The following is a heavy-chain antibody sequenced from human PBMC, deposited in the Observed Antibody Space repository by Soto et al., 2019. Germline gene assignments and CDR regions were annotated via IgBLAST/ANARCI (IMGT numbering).Heavy chain of an antibody. CDR1: GGSISSAAYY. V-gene: IGHV4-31*03. CDR3: AREYTYGSNFFDC. Sequence: QVQLQESGPGLVKPSQTLSLTCTVSGGSISSAAYYWSWIRQHPGKGLEWIGYFPHSGSTSYTPSLKSRVIISVDTSKNQFSLSLTSVTAADTAVYYCAREYTYGSNFFDCWGQAALVTVSS. J-gene: IGHJ4*02. CDR2: FPHSGST. D-gene: IGHD5-18*01.